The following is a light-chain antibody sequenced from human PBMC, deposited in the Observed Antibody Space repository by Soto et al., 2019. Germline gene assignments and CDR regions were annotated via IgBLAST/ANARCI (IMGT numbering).Light chain of an antibody. J-gene: IGKJ2*01. V-gene: IGKV1-39*01. Sequence: IQMTQSPSSLSASVGDGVTLTCRASHTIATYLNWYQQKPGQVPEVLIYVASRLHVGVPSRFTGSGYGTDFTLTITNLQPEDFAIYYCQQFYYYPHTFGQGTKLEVK. CDR2: VAS. CDR3: QQFYYYPHT. CDR1: HTIATY.